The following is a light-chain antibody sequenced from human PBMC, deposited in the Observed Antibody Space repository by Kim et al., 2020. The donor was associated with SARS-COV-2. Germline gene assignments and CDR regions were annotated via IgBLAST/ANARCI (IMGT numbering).Light chain of an antibody. CDR3: QQYGSSPT. V-gene: IGKV3-20*01. CDR1: QSVSSNY. J-gene: IGKJ4*01. CDR2: GAS. Sequence: EIVLTQSPGSLSLSPGERATLSCRASQSVSSNYLAWYQQKPGQAPRILIYGASSRAAGIPDRFSGSGSGTEFTLTISRLEPEDFAVYYCQQYGSSPTFGGGTKVDIK.